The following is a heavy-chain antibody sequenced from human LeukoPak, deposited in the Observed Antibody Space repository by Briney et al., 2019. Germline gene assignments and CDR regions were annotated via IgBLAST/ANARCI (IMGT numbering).Heavy chain of an antibody. J-gene: IGHJ4*02. V-gene: IGHV1-2*02. D-gene: IGHD5-18*01. CDR1: GYTFSGYY. Sequence: ASVKVSCKASGYTFSGYYIHWVRQAPGQGLEWMGWINPNSGATNYAQKFQGRVTMTRDTSISTAYMELSSLRSDDTAVYYCASPDASMVSAFDYWGQGTLVTVSS. CDR3: ASPDASMVSAFDY. CDR2: INPNSGAT.